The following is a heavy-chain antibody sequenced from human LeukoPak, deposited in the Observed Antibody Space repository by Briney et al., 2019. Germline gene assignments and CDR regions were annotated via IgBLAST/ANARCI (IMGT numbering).Heavy chain of an antibody. CDR1: KLSLNTYM. CDR3: VKRPYYDGGHYVFQY. J-gene: IGHJ4*02. Sequence: AGGSLRLSCVDSKLSLNTYMMSWVRQAPGKGLEWISTITNGGNTYYADSVRGRFSISRDNSKNTLYLLMNSLRAEGTAVYYCVKRPYYDGGHYVFQYWGQGTLVTVSS. CDR2: ITNGGNT. V-gene: IGHV3-23*01. D-gene: IGHD3/OR15-3a*01.